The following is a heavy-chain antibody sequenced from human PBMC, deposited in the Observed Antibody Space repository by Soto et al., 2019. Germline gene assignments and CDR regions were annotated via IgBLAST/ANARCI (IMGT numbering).Heavy chain of an antibody. CDR2: INHSGST. CDR1: GGSFSGYY. CDR3: ARNQEGDGYNFDY. D-gene: IGHD5-12*01. J-gene: IGHJ4*02. V-gene: IGHV4-34*01. Sequence: SETLSLTCAVYGGSFSGYYWSWIRQPPGKGLEWIGEINHSGSTNYNPSLKSRVTISVDTSKNQFSLKLSSVTAADTAVYYCARNQEGDGYNFDYWGQGTLVTVSS.